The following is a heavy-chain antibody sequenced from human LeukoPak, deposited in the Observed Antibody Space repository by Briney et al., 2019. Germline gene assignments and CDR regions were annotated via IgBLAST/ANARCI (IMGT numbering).Heavy chain of an antibody. CDR3: ARVPKAVRTIAVAGTVYFDY. CDR2: INPNSGGT. D-gene: IGHD6-19*01. CDR1: GYTFTGYY. V-gene: IGHV1-2*02. Sequence: ASVKVSCKASGYTFTGYYMHWVRQAPGQGLERMGWINPNSGGTNYAQKFQGRVTMTRDTSISTAYMELSRLRSDDTAVYYCARVPKAVRTIAVAGTVYFDYWGQGTLVTVSS. J-gene: IGHJ4*02.